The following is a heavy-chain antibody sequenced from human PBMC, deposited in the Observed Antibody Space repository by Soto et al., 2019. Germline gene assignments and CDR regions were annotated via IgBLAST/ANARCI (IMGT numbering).Heavy chain of an antibody. CDR2: VFYSGNT. CDR1: GASISSQY. D-gene: IGHD6-13*01. J-gene: IGHJ4*02. Sequence: SETLSLTCTVSGASISSQYWSWIRQPPGKELEWIGYVFYSGNTNYNPSLKSRVTISVDTSKNQFSLKLRSVTAADTAVYYCASAPYTSSWTIFDYWGQGTLVTVSS. CDR3: ASAPYTSSWTIFDY. V-gene: IGHV4-59*11.